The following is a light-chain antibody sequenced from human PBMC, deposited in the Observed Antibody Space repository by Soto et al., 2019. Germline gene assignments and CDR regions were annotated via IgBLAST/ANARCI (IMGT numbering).Light chain of an antibody. Sequence: EIVLTQSPGTLSLSPGERATRSCRASQSVSRSYLGWYQQKPGQAPRLLIYGASSRATGIPDRFSGSGSGTDFSLTINRLEPEDFAVYYCQQYGRSITFGQGTRLEIK. CDR2: GAS. CDR3: QQYGRSIT. J-gene: IGKJ5*01. V-gene: IGKV3-20*01. CDR1: QSVSRSY.